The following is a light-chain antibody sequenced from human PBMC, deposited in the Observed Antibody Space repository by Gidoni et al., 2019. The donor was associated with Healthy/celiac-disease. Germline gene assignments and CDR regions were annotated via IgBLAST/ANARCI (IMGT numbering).Light chain of an antibody. CDR3: QQYNNWPRGT. CDR1: QSVSSN. Sequence: EIVITQSPAPLSVSPGERATLSCRASQSVSSNLAWYQQKPGQAPRLLIYGASTRATGIPARFSGRGSGTEFTRTISSLQSEDFAVYYCQQYNNWPRGTFGQGTKVEIK. V-gene: IGKV3-15*01. CDR2: GAS. J-gene: IGKJ1*01.